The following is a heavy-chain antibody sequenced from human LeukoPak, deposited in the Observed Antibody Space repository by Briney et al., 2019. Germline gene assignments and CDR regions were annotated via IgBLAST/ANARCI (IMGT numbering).Heavy chain of an antibody. J-gene: IGHJ3*02. V-gene: IGHV4-30-2*01. D-gene: IGHD3-10*01. CDR1: GGSISSGGYY. Sequence: PSQTLSLTCTVSGGSISSGGYYWSWIRQPSGKGLEWIGYIYHSGSTYYNPSLKSRVTISVDTSKNQFSLKLSSVTAADTAVYYCARGSFPAFDIWGQGTMVTVSS. CDR3: ARGSFPAFDI. CDR2: IYHSGST.